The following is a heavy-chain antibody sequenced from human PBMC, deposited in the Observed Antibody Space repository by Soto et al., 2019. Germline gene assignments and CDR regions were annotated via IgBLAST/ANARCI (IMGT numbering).Heavy chain of an antibody. D-gene: IGHD5-18*01. Sequence: GGSLRLSCAASGFTFSSYSMNWVRQAPGKGLEWVSSISSSSSYIYYADSVKGRFTISRDNSKNMLYLQMGSLRAEDMGVYYCARSGYSYGSDYWGQGTLVTVSS. CDR1: GFTFSSYS. CDR2: ISSSSSYI. V-gene: IGHV3-21*01. CDR3: ARSGYSYGSDY. J-gene: IGHJ4*02.